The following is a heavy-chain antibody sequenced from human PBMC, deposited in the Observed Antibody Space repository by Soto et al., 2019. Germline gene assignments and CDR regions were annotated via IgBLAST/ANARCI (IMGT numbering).Heavy chain of an antibody. CDR3: ARGFSSSWYGNWFDP. D-gene: IGHD6-13*01. J-gene: IGHJ5*02. CDR1: GGTFSSYA. V-gene: IGHV1-8*02. Sequence: GASVTVSCKASGGTFSSYAISWVRQAPGQGLEWMGWMNPNSGNTGYAQKFQGRVTMTRNTSISTAYMELSSLRSEGTAVYYCARGFSSSWYGNWFDPWGQGTLVTVSS. CDR2: MNPNSGNT.